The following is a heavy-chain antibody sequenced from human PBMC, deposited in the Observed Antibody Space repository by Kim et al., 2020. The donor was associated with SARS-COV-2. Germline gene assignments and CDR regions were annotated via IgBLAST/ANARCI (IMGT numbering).Heavy chain of an antibody. J-gene: IGHJ6*02. CDR3: ARRSSSGGMDV. Sequence: YYADSVKGRFTISRDNAKNSLYLKMNSLRAEDTAVYYCARRSSSGGMDVWGQGTTVTVSS. D-gene: IGHD6-13*01. V-gene: IGHV3-21*01.